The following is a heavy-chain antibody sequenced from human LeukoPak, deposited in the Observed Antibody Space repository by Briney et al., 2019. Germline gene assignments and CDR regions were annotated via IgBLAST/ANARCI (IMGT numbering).Heavy chain of an antibody. CDR2: IYHSGST. J-gene: IGHJ6*03. V-gene: IGHV4-38-2*02. CDR1: GYSITRGYY. CDR3: ARSGPYYYHYMDV. D-gene: IGHD3-10*01. Sequence: SETLSLTCTVSGYSITRGYYWGWIRQPPGRGRGWIGSIYHSGSTYYNPSLKSRVVISVDTSKNQFSLKLNSVTAADTAVYYCARSGPYYYHYMDVWGKGTTVTVSS.